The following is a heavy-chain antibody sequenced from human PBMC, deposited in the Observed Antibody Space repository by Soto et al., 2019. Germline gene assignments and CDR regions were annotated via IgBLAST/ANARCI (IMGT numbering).Heavy chain of an antibody. D-gene: IGHD3-9*01. Sequence: SETLSLTCTVSGGSISSGGYYWSWIRQHPGKGLEWIGYIYYSGSTYYNPSLKSRVTISVDTSKNQFSLKLSSVTAADTAVYCCARATYYDILTGYSYRQRFYYFDYWGQGTLVTVSS. CDR3: ARATYYDILTGYSYRQRFYYFDY. J-gene: IGHJ4*02. CDR1: GGSISSGGYY. CDR2: IYYSGST. V-gene: IGHV4-31*03.